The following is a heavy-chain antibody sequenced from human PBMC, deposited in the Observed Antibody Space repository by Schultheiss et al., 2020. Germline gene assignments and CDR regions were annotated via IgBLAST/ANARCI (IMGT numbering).Heavy chain of an antibody. CDR3: ARGGGGLFDP. Sequence: GGSLRLSCAASGFTFSSYDMHWVRQATGKGLEWVAVISYDGSNKYYADSVKGRFTISRDNSKNTLYLQMNSLRAEDTAVYYCARGGGGLFDPWGQGTLVTVSS. D-gene: IGHD2-15*01. J-gene: IGHJ5*02. CDR1: GFTFSSYD. V-gene: IGHV3-30*03. CDR2: ISYDGSNK.